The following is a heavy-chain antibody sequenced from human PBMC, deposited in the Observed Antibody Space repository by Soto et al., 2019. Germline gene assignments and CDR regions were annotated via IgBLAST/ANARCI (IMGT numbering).Heavy chain of an antibody. J-gene: IGHJ6*02. D-gene: IGHD2-15*01. CDR2: LNPTSGDT. CDR1: GYSFTNHY. V-gene: IGHV1-46*01. CDR3: ARGADVVVLIYSYGMDV. Sequence: QVQLVQSGAEVKKPGASVKVSCKASGYSFTNHYIHWVRQAPGQGLEWMGILNPTSGDTHHAQHFQGRLTMTRDTSTNTVYMELSGLRSEDTAVYYCARGADVVVLIYSYGMDVWGQGTTVTVSS.